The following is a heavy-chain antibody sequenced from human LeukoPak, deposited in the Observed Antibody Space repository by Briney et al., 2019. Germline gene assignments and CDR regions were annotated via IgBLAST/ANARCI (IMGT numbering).Heavy chain of an antibody. CDR3: ARDSAGGYFDY. V-gene: IGHV3-21*01. CDR1: GFTFSSYS. CDR2: ISRSSSYI. Sequence: GGSLRLSCVASGFTFSSYSMNWVRQAPGKGLEWVSSISRSSSYIYYADSVKGRFTISRDNAENSLYLQMNSLRAEDTAVYYCARDSAGGYFDYWGQGTLVTVSS. D-gene: IGHD3-16*01. J-gene: IGHJ4*02.